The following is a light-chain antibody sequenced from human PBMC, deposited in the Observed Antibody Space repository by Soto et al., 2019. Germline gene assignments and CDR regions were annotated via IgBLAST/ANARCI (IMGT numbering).Light chain of an antibody. V-gene: IGLV2-23*01. CDR2: EGS. Sequence: QSVLTQPASVSASPGQSITISCTGTSSDVVSYNLVSWYQQHPGKAPKLMIYEGSKRPSGVSNRFSGSKSGNTASLTISGLQAEDEADYYCYSYAGSDTSYVFGTGTKVTVL. J-gene: IGLJ1*01. CDR3: YSYAGSDTSYV. CDR1: SSDVVSYNL.